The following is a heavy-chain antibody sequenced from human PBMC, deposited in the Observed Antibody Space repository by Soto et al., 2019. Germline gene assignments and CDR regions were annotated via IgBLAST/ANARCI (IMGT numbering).Heavy chain of an antibody. CDR2: IYYSGST. J-gene: IGHJ6*02. D-gene: IGHD3-16*01. Sequence: QVQLQESGPGLVKPSQTLSLTCTVSGGSISSGGYYWSWIRQHPGKGLEWIGYIYYSGSTYYNPSFKGLVTLSVDTSKNQFFLKLSSVNAADTAVYYLARDEWGGVVTPYGMDVWGQGTTVTVSS. CDR3: ARDEWGGVVTPYGMDV. V-gene: IGHV4-31*01. CDR1: GGSISSGGYY.